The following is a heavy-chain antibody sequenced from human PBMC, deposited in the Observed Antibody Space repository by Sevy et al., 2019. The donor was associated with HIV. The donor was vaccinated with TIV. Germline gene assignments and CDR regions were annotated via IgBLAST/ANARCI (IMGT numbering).Heavy chain of an antibody. Sequence: GGSLRLSCAASGFIFNNYAMSWVRQAPGKGLEWVSTISGSESSTYYTDSVKGRFTISRDNSKNSLYLQMDSLRVEDTAVYYCARDGLPVAVDYWGQGTLVTVSS. CDR1: GFIFNNYA. D-gene: IGHD2-8*02. V-gene: IGHV3-23*01. J-gene: IGHJ4*02. CDR2: ISGSESST. CDR3: ARDGLPVAVDY.